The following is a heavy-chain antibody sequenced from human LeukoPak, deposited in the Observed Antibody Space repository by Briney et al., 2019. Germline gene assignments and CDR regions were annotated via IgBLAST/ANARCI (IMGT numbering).Heavy chain of an antibody. J-gene: IGHJ4*02. CDR2: IYYSGMT. D-gene: IGHD2-8*01. CDR3: ARHGVTGEFDY. CDR1: GGSITSYY. Sequence: SETLSLTCTVSGGSITSYYWSWIRQPPGKGLEWTGYIYYSGMTNYNPSLKSRVTISVDTSKNQFSLKLSSVTAADTALYYCARHGVTGEFDYWGQGALVTVSS. V-gene: IGHV4-59*08.